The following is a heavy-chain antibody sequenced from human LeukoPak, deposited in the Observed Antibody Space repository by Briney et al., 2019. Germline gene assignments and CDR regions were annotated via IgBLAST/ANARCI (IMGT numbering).Heavy chain of an antibody. J-gene: IGHJ4*02. CDR3: ARGGGYSYGYLDC. V-gene: IGHV3-74*01. CDR1: GFTLSLYW. CDR2: INSDGSST. Sequence: GGSLRLSCAASGFTLSLYWMHWVRQAPGKGLVWVSRINSDGSSTSYADSVKGRFIISRDNAKDTLYLQMNSLRAEDTAVYYCARGGGYSYGYLDCWGQGTLVTVSS. D-gene: IGHD5-18*01.